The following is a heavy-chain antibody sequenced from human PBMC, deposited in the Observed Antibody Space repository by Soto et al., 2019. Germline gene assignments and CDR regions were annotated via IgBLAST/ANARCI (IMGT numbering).Heavy chain of an antibody. CDR1: GFTFSSYA. V-gene: IGHV3-23*01. D-gene: IGHD6-19*01. Sequence: GGSLRLSCAASGFTFSSYAMSWVRQAPGKGLEWVSAISGSGGSTYYADSVKGRFTISRDNSKNTLYLQMNSLRAEDTAVYYCAKVKAEAQWLGLTYYFDYWGQGTLVTVSS. CDR3: AKVKAEAQWLGLTYYFDY. CDR2: ISGSGGST. J-gene: IGHJ4*02.